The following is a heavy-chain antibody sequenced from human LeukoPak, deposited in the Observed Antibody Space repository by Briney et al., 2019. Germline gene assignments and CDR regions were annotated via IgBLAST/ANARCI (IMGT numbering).Heavy chain of an antibody. J-gene: IGHJ4*02. Sequence: LETLSLTCTVSSGVSNFYYWTWIRQSPGKGLEWIGNIHTSGSTSYNPSFKGRVTMSIDTSKSQFSLSLTSVTAADTAVYYCARPGQSSWWVYFNYWGQGSLVTVSS. CDR1: SGVSNFYY. CDR3: ARPGQSSWWVYFNY. V-gene: IGHV4-4*09. CDR2: IHTSGST. D-gene: IGHD2-15*01.